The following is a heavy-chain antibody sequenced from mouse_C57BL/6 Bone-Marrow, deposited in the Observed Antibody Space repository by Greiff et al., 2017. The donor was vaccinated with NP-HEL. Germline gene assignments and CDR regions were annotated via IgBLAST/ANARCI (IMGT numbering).Heavy chain of an antibody. CDR2: IDPSDSYT. V-gene: IGHV1-50*01. D-gene: IGHD5-5*01. CDR1: GYTFTSYW. CDR3: AAYLSMDY. Sequence: QVHVKQPGAELVKPGASVKLSCKASGYTFTSYWMQWVKQRPGQGLEWIGEIDPSDSYTNYNQKFKGKATLTVDTSSSTAYMQLSSLTSEDSAVYYCAAYLSMDYWGQGTSVTVSS. J-gene: IGHJ4*01.